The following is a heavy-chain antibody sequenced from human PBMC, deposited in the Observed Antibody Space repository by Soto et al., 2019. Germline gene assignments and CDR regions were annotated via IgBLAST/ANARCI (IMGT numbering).Heavy chain of an antibody. CDR3: ARDAGGYCSGGTCNEFDY. CDR2: IYNSGIT. J-gene: IGHJ4*02. CDR1: GGSISRYY. Sequence: PSETLSLTCTVSGGSISRYYWSWIRQPPGKGLEWIGYIYNSGITKYNPSLKSRVTISADPSKNQISLKLNSMTAADTAVYYCARDAGGYCSGGTCNEFDYWGQGTLVTVSS. D-gene: IGHD2-15*01. V-gene: IGHV4-59*01.